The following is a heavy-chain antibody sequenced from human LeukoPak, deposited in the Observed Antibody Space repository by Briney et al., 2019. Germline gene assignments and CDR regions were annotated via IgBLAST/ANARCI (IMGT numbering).Heavy chain of an antibody. J-gene: IGHJ4*02. CDR1: GLTVSSNY. Sequence: AGGSLRLSCAASGLTVSSNYMSWVRQAPGKGLEWVSVIYSGGRTYYADSVKGRFTISRDNSKNTLYLQMNSLRAEDTAVYYCARGSGYRDYWGQGTLVTVSS. CDR2: IYSGGRT. CDR3: ARGSGYRDY. D-gene: IGHD6-25*01. V-gene: IGHV3-53*01.